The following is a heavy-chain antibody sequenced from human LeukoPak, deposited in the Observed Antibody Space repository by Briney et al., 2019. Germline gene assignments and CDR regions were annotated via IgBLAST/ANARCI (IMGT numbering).Heavy chain of an antibody. V-gene: IGHV1-18*01. CDR2: ISAYNGNT. CDR3: ASEGHSSSWYYFDY. CDR1: GYTFTSYG. J-gene: IGHJ4*02. D-gene: IGHD6-13*01. Sequence: GASVTVSCKASGYTFTSYGISWVRQAPGQGLEWMGWISAYNGNTNYAQKLQGRVTMTTDTSTSTAYMELRSLRSDDTAVYYCASEGHSSSWYYFDYWGQGTLVTVSS.